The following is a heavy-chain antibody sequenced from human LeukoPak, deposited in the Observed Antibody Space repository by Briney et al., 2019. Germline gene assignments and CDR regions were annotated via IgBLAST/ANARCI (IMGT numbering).Heavy chain of an antibody. V-gene: IGHV3-23*01. CDR2: ISNSGGST. CDR3: AKGQYGGSYSPFDS. D-gene: IGHD1-26*01. CDR1: GFTFSSYA. Sequence: PGGSLRLSCAASGFTFSSYAMNWVRQAPGKGLEWVSVISNSGGSTYYADSVKGRFTISRDNSKNTLYLQMNSLRAEDTAVYYCAKGQYGGSYSPFDSWGQGTLVSVSS. J-gene: IGHJ4*02.